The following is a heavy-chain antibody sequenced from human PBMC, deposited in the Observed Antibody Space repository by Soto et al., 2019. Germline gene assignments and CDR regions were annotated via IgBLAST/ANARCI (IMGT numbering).Heavy chain of an antibody. D-gene: IGHD1-26*01. V-gene: IGHV6-1*01. CDR3: VRLIGNSWLDF. CDR2: GYYRSKWDN. Sequence: SQTLSLTCAISGDRVSSSSVTWNGIRQSPSRGIEWLGRGYYRSKWDNDYAESVTSGITINPDTSNIQFSLHLNFVTPEDAAFFYCVRLIGNSWLDFWGQGTLVTVSS. J-gene: IGHJ5*01. CDR1: GDRVSSSSVT.